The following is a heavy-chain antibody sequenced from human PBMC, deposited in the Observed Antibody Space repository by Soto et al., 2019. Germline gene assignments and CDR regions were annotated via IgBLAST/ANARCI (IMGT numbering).Heavy chain of an antibody. CDR2: IHHSGST. CDR1: GDSISSRNW. J-gene: IGHJ5*02. CDR3: ARRKLELMYVGWFDP. Sequence: QVQLQESGPGLVKPSETLSLTCAVSGDSISSRNWWSWVRQTPGKGLEYIGEIHHSGSTNYNPSLKSRVTMSVDKSKNQFSLNLNSVTAADTAIYYFARRKLELMYVGWFDPWGQGTLVTVSS. V-gene: IGHV4-4*02. D-gene: IGHD1-7*01.